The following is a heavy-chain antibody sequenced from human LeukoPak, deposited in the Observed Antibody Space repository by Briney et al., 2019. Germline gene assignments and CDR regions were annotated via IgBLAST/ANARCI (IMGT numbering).Heavy chain of an antibody. J-gene: IGHJ4*02. CDR3: ARDIPYGLSYFDY. D-gene: IGHD2-2*02. CDR2: ISYDGSNK. V-gene: IGHV3-30*03. Sequence: PGGSLRLSCAASGFTFSSYGMHWVRQAPGKGLEWVAVISYDGSNKYYADSLKGRFTISRDHAKDSLYLQMNSLRAEDTAVYYCARDIPYGLSYFDYWGQGTLVTVSS. CDR1: GFTFSSYG.